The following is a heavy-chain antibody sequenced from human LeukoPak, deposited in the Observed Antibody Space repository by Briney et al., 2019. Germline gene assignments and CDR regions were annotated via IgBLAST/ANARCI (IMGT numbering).Heavy chain of an antibody. J-gene: IGHJ6*03. D-gene: IGHD3-22*01. CDR2: ISSTSTFI. V-gene: IGHV3-21*01. Sequence: GGSLRLSCAASGSTSSTYAMSWVRQAPGKGLEWVASISSTSTFIYSADSVKGRFTISRDTAKNSLFLQMNSLRAEDTAIYYCARDYFDSSDYPQTYYYYYMDVWGKGTTVTVSS. CDR3: ARDYFDSSDYPQTYYYYYMDV. CDR1: GSTSSTYA.